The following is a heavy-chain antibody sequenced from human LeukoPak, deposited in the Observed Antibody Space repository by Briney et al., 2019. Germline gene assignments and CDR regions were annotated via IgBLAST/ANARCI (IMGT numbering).Heavy chain of an antibody. CDR2: IYGDGRT. V-gene: IGHV3-53*01. CDR3: ARGRGLGVVSPYFDY. J-gene: IGHJ4*02. Sequence: GGSLRLSCVVSGFSVSNNYIIWVRQAPGNGLERVSVIYGDGRTSHSASVRGRFTISRDNSKNVVSLQMNNLRAEDAAVYYCARGRGLGVVSPYFDYWGQGTLVTVSS. D-gene: IGHD3-3*01. CDR1: GFSVSNNY.